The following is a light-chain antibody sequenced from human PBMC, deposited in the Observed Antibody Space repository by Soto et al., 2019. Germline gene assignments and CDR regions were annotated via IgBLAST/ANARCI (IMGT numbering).Light chain of an antibody. J-gene: IGLJ1*01. Sequence: QSALTQPRSVSGSHGQSVTISCTGTSTDVGASSNVSWYQQLPGRAPKLMIYDVSERPSGVPDRFSGSKSGNTASLTISGLQADDEADYYCCSYAVTFYVFGTGTKVTVL. CDR3: CSYAVTFYV. CDR2: DVS. CDR1: STDVGASSN. V-gene: IGLV2-11*01.